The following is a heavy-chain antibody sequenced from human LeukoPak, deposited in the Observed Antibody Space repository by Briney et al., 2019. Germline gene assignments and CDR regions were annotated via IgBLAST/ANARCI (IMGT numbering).Heavy chain of an antibody. Sequence: PSETLSLTCAVSGDSITSHNWWSWVRQSPGKGLEWIGEIYHSGTTNYSPSLKSRVTISVDKSKNQLSLRLTSVTAADTAAYLCASCLFDYYYFDQWGQGTLVTVSS. J-gene: IGHJ4*02. V-gene: IGHV4-4*02. CDR2: IYHSGTT. CDR3: ASCLFDYYYFDQ. D-gene: IGHD3-10*01. CDR1: GDSITSHNW.